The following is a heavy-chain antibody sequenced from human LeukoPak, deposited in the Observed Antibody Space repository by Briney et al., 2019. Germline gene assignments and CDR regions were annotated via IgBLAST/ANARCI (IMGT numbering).Heavy chain of an antibody. J-gene: IGHJ4*02. D-gene: IGHD3-22*01. V-gene: IGHV4-59*08. CDR2: IRYSGSA. Sequence: SETLSLTCTVSGDSISNYYWSWIRQPPGKGLEWIGYIRYSGSANYNPSLRSRVTTSIDTSKNQFFLNLSSVTAADTAVYHCARLVYDSRGYYFDYWGQGTLVIVSS. CDR3: ARLVYDSRGYYFDY. CDR1: GDSISNYY.